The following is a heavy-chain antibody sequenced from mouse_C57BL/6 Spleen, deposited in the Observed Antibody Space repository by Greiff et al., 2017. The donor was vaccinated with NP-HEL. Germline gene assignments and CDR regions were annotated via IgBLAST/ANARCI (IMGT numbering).Heavy chain of an antibody. V-gene: IGHV1-81*01. CDR2: IYPRSGNT. J-gene: IGHJ2*01. CDR1: GYTFTSYG. Sequence: QVQLKESGAELARPGASVKLSCKASGYTFTSYGISWVKQRTGQGLEWIGEIYPRSGNTYYNEQFKGKATLTANKSYSTAYMELRSLTSEDSAVYISTRGGTYTSRLYYFDYWGKGTTLTVSS. CDR3: TRGGTYTSRLYYFDY. D-gene: IGHD2-12*01.